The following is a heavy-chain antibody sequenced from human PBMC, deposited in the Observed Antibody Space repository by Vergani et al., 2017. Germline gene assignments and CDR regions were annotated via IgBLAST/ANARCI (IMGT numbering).Heavy chain of an antibody. V-gene: IGHV5-51*01. CDR1: GYSFTSYW. J-gene: IGHJ5*02. CDR2: IYPGDSDT. Sequence: EVQLVQSGAEVKKPGESLKISCKGSGYSFTSYWIGWVRQMPGKGLEWMGIIYPGDSDTRYSPSFQGQVTISADNSSSPAYLQWSSLKASDTAMYYCARHGTSFGAYNWFDPWGQGTLVTVSS. CDR3: ARHGTSFGAYNWFDP. D-gene: IGHD3-3*01.